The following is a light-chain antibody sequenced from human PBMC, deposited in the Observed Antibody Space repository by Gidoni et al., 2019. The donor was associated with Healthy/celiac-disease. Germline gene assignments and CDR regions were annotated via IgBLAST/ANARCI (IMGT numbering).Light chain of an antibody. CDR1: SSNIGSNY. CDR2: RNK. Sequence: QSVLTQPPSASGTPGQRVTTPCSGSSSNIGSNYVDWYQQLPGTAPKRRIYRNKQRPPGVPDRFSGSKSGTSASLAISGRRSEDEADYYCAAWDDSLSGLYVFGTGTKVTVL. V-gene: IGLV1-47*01. J-gene: IGLJ1*01. CDR3: AAWDDSLSGLYV.